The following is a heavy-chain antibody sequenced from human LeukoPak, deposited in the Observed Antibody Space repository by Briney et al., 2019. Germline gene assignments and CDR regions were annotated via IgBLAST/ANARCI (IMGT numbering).Heavy chain of an antibody. CDR3: AKEGIAAALFDY. CDR2: IKQDGSEK. V-gene: IGHV3-7*03. Sequence: GGSLRLSCAASGFTFSSYWMSWVRQAPGKGLEWVANIKQDGSEKYYVDSVKGRFTISRDNSKNTLYLQMNSLRTEDTAVYYCAKEGIAAALFDYWGQGTLVTVSS. J-gene: IGHJ4*02. D-gene: IGHD6-13*01. CDR1: GFTFSSYW.